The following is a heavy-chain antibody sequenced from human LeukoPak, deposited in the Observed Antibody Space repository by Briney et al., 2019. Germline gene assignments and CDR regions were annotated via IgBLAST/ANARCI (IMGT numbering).Heavy chain of an antibody. V-gene: IGHV3-23*01. CDR1: GFTFSNYA. CDR3: AKGDCGIDCSVFDY. Sequence: GGALRLSCAASGFTFSNYAMTWVRQVTGKGLQWVSLISDSGGATYYADSVRGRFTISRDNSKNTLYLQMNSLRADDTAMYYCAKGDCGIDCSVFDYWGRGTLVSVSS. J-gene: IGHJ4*02. D-gene: IGHD2-21*02. CDR2: ISDSGGAT.